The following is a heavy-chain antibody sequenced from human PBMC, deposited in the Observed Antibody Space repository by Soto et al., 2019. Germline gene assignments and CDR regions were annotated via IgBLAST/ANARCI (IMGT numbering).Heavy chain of an antibody. CDR2: IYATGTT. Sequence: SETLSLTCTVSGASISGFYWSWIRKSAGKGLEWIGRIYATGTTDYNPSLKSRVMMSVDTSKKQFSLKLRSVTAAGTAVYYCVRDGTKTLRDWFDPWGQGISVTVS. CDR1: GASISGFY. J-gene: IGHJ5*02. D-gene: IGHD1-1*01. V-gene: IGHV4-4*07. CDR3: VRDGTKTLRDWFDP.